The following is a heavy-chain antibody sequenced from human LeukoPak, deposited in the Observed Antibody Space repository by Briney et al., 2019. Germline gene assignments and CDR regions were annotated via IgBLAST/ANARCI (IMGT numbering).Heavy chain of an antibody. CDR1: GFSFSSYA. V-gene: IGHV3-23*01. Sequence: GGSLRLSCAASGFSFSSYAMSWVRQAPGKGLEWVSAISGSGGSTYYADSVKGRFTISRDNSKNTLYLQMNSLRAEDTAVYYCAKLYILASRLPFGDYWGQGTLVTVSS. D-gene: IGHD2-21*01. CDR3: AKLYILASRLPFGDY. J-gene: IGHJ4*02. CDR2: ISGSGGST.